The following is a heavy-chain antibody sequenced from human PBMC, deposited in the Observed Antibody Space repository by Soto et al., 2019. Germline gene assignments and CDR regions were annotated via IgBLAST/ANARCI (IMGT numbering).Heavy chain of an antibody. V-gene: IGHV3-23*01. D-gene: IGHD3-10*01. Sequence: EVQLLESGGGLVQPGGSLRLSCAASGFTFSSYAMSWVRQAPGKGLEWVSAISGSGGSTYYADSVKGRFTISRDNSKNTLYLLMNSLRAEDTAVYYYAKSEGSGSYYYYYGMDVWGQGTTVTVSS. J-gene: IGHJ6*02. CDR2: ISGSGGST. CDR1: GFTFSSYA. CDR3: AKSEGSGSYYYYYGMDV.